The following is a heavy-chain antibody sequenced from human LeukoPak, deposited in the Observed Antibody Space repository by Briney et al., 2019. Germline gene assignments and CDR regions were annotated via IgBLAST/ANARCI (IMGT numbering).Heavy chain of an antibody. V-gene: IGHV1-69*13. J-gene: IGHJ6*03. D-gene: IGHD3-22*01. CDR1: GGTFSSYA. CDR3: ATDSSGYYYYYYMDV. Sequence: SVKVSCKASGGTFSSYAISWVRQAPGQGLEWMGGIIPIFGKANYAQKFQGRVTITADESTSTAYMELSSLRSEDTAVYYCATDSSGYYYYYYMDVWGKGTTVTVSS. CDR2: IIPIFGKA.